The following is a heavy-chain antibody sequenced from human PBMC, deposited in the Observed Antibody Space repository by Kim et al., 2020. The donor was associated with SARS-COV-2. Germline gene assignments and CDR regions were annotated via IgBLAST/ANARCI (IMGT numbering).Heavy chain of an antibody. CDR2: IYPGDSDT. CDR3: ATSLGYDYVWGSLFYDAFDI. CDR1: GYSFTSYW. V-gene: IGHV5-51*01. D-gene: IGHD3-16*01. Sequence: GESLKISCKGSGYSFTSYWIGWVRQMPGKGLEWMGIIYPGDSDTRYSPSFQGHVTISADKSISTAYLQWSSLKASDTAMYYCATSLGYDYVWGSLFYDAFDIWGQGTMVTVSS. J-gene: IGHJ3*02.